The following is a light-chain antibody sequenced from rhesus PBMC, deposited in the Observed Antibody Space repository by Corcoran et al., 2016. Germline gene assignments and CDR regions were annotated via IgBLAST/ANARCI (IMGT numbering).Light chain of an antibody. CDR3: CQHTSDYT. V-gene: IGKV3-10*01. CDR2: DAT. Sequence: QVMLTQSPATLSLSPGERATLSCRASQTVISNLAWYQQKPGQAPRLLILDATNTATGIPARFRSSGSGTDFTLTISSLEPEDVEVYYCCQHTSDYTFGQRTRVEVK. J-gene: IGKJ2*01. CDR1: QTVISN.